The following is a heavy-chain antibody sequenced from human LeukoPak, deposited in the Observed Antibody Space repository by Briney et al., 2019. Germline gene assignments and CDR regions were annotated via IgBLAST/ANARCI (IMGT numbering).Heavy chain of an antibody. Sequence: PGRSLRLSCAASGFTFRSYAMHWVRQAPGKGLEWVVIISYDGSNKYYADSVRGRFTISRDNSKNTLYLQMNSLRAEDTALYYCARAAHSDYYDSSGYHGYFQHWGQGALVTVSS. CDR2: ISYDGSNK. CDR1: GFTFRSYA. CDR3: ARAAHSDYYDSSGYHGYFQH. V-gene: IGHV3-30-3*01. J-gene: IGHJ1*01. D-gene: IGHD3-22*01.